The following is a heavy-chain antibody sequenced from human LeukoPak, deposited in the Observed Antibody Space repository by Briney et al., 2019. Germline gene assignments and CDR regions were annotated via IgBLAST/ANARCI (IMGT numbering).Heavy chain of an antibody. CDR2: ISGSGGST. Sequence: GGSLRLSCAASGFTFSSYAMSWVRQAPGKGLEWVSAISGSGGSTYYADSVKGRFTISRDNSKNTLYLQMNSLRAEDTAVYYCAKGDYYYDSSGYETDFWGQGTLVTVSS. CDR1: GFTFSSYA. D-gene: IGHD3-22*01. J-gene: IGHJ4*02. CDR3: AKGDYYYDSSGYETDF. V-gene: IGHV3-23*01.